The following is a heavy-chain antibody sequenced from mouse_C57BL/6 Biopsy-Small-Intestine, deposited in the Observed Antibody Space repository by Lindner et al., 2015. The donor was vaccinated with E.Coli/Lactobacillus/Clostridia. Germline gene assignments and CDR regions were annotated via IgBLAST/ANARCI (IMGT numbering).Heavy chain of an antibody. D-gene: IGHD2-1*01. J-gene: IGHJ4*01. CDR2: IYYSGTI. CDR1: GISITTGNYR. Sequence: VQLQESGPGLVKPSQTVFLTCTVTGISITTGNYRWSWIRQFPGNKLEWIGYIYYSGTITYNPSLTSRTTITRDTPKNQFFLEMNSLTAEDTATYYCARIYYDYYAMDYWGQGTSVTVSS. CDR3: ARIYYDYYAMDY. V-gene: IGHV3-5*01.